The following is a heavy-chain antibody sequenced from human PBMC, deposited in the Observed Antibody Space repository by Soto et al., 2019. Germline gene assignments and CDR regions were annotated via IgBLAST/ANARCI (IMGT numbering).Heavy chain of an antibody. J-gene: IGHJ6*02. V-gene: IGHV1-2*02. CDR3: ATELGTAMPIELNYYGMDV. CDR1: GYTFTGYY. CDR2: INPNSGGT. Sequence: ASVKVSCKASGYTFTGYYMHWVRQAPGQGLEWMGWINPNSGGTNYAQKFQGRVTMTRDTSISTAYMEPSRLRSDDTAVYYCATELGTAMPIELNYYGMDVWGQGTTVTVSS. D-gene: IGHD2-21*02.